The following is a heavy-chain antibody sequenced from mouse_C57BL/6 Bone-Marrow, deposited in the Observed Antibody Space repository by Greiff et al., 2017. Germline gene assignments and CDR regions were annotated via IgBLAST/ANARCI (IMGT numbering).Heavy chain of an antibody. J-gene: IGHJ2*01. D-gene: IGHD2-3*01. Sequence: DVQLQESGAELVRPGASVKLSCTASGFNIKDDYIHWVKQRPEQGLEWIGWIDPEIGDTEYASKFQGKATITSDTSSNTAYLQLSSLTSEDTAVYDCSSFDGNYFDFWGQGTPLTVAS. CDR1: GFNIKDDY. CDR3: SSFDGNYFDF. CDR2: IDPEIGDT. V-gene: IGHV14-4*01.